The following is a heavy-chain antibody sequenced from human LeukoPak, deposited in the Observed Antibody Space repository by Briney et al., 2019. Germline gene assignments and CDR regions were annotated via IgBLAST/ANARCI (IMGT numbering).Heavy chain of an antibody. CDR1: GGSISSYY. CDR3: ARLPGFRDAFDI. Sequence: PSETLSLTCTVSGGSISSYYWSWIRQPPGKGLEWIGYIYYSGSTNYNPSLKSRVTISLDTSKNQFSLKLSSVTAADTAVYYCARLPGFRDAFDIWGQGTMFTVSS. J-gene: IGHJ3*02. V-gene: IGHV4-59*08. CDR2: IYYSGST.